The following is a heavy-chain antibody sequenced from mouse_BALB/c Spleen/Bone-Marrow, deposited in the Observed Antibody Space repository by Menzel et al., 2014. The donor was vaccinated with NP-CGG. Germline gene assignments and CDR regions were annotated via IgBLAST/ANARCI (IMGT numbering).Heavy chain of an antibody. CDR3: ARELTGPRFAY. CDR1: GYSITSGYY. CDR2: ISYDGNN. Sequence: ESGPGLVKPSQSLSLTCSVTGYSITSGYYWNWIRQFPGNKLEWMGYISYDGNNNYNPSLKNRITITRDTSKNQFLLKLNSVTIEDTATYYCARELTGPRFAYWGQGTLVTVSA. V-gene: IGHV3-6*02. D-gene: IGHD4-1*01. J-gene: IGHJ3*01.